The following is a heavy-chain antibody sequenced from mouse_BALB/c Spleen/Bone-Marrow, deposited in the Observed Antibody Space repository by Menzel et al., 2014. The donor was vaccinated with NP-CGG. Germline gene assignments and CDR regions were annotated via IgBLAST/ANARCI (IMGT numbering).Heavy chain of an antibody. CDR3: ARWEYYAMDY. CDR1: GFNIKDTY. J-gene: IGHJ4*01. CDR2: IDPANGNT. Sequence: VQLKDSGAELVKPGASVKLSCTASGFNIKDTYMHWVKQRPEQGLEWIGRIDPANGNTKYDPKFQGKATITADTSSNIAYLQLSSLTSEDTAVYYCARWEYYAMDYWGQGTSVTVSS. D-gene: IGHD4-1*01. V-gene: IGHV14-3*02.